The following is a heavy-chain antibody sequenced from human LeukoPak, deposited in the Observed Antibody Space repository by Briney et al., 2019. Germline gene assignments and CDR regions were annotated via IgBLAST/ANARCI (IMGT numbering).Heavy chain of an antibody. Sequence: GESLKISCNGSGYSFTSYWIGWVRQMPGKGLEWMGIIYPGDSDTRYSPSFQGQVTISADKSISTAYLQWSSLKASDTAMYYCARHPSLSSSWIKGDWFDPWGQGTLVTVSS. D-gene: IGHD6-13*01. V-gene: IGHV5-51*01. CDR3: ARHPSLSSSWIKGDWFDP. CDR1: GYSFTSYW. J-gene: IGHJ5*02. CDR2: IYPGDSDT.